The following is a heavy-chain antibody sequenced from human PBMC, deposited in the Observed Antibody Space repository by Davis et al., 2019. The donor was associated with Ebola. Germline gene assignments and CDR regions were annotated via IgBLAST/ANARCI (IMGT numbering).Heavy chain of an antibody. CDR3: AREGGIGLDY. CDR2: IYYSGST. D-gene: IGHD2-21*01. CDR1: GGSIISSSSY. V-gene: IGHV4-39*07. J-gene: IGHJ4*02. Sequence: SETLSLTCTVSGGSIISSSSYWGWIRQPPRKGLEWIGSIYYSGSTNYNPSLKSRVTISVDTSKNQFSLKLSSVTAADTAVYYCAREGGIGLDYWGQGTLVTVSS.